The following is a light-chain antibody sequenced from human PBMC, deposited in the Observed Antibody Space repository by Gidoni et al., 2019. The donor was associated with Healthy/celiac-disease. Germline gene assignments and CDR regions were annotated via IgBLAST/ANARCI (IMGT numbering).Light chain of an antibody. CDR3: QQLNSYPPSIT. V-gene: IGKV1-9*01. Sequence: DIQLTQSTSFLSASVGDRVTITFRASHGISSYLAWYQQKPGKAPKLLIYAASTLQIGVPSRFSGSGSGTEFTLTISSLQPEDFATYYCQQLNSYPPSITCXQXTRLEIK. CDR2: AAS. J-gene: IGKJ5*01. CDR1: HGISSY.